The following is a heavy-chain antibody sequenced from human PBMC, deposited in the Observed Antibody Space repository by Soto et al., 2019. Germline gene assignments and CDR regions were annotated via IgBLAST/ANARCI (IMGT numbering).Heavy chain of an antibody. Sequence: GGSLRLSCAASGFTFSSYAMSWVRQAPGKGLEWVSAISGSGGSTYYADSVKGRFTISRDNAKNSLYLEMNSLRDEDTAVYYCARDVWSGPAVSDYWGQGTLVTVSS. CDR1: GFTFSSYA. J-gene: IGHJ4*02. V-gene: IGHV3-23*01. D-gene: IGHD3-3*01. CDR2: ISGSGGST. CDR3: ARDVWSGPAVSDY.